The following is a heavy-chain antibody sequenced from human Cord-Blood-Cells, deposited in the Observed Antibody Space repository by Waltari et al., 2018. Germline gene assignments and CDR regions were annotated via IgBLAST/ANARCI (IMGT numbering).Heavy chain of an antibody. CDR2: IYYSGST. CDR1: GGSISSSSYY. D-gene: IGHD3-22*01. Sequence: QLQLQESGPGLVKPSETLSLTCTVSGGSISSSSYYWGWIRQPPGKGLEWIGSIYYSGSTYSTPSLKSRVTISVDTSKNQFSLKLSSVTAADTAVYYCARSYDSSGYYFLDFDYWGQGTLVTVSS. V-gene: IGHV4-39*01. CDR3: ARSYDSSGYYFLDFDY. J-gene: IGHJ4*02.